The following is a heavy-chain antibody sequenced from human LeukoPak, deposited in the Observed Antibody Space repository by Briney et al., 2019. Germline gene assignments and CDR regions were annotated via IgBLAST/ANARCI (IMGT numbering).Heavy chain of an antibody. CDR2: IKYDGSEK. Sequence: PGGSLRLSCVGSGFTFSSYGMHWVRQTPGKGLEWVTFIKYDGSEKYYADSVKGRFTISRDNSTMYVQMNSLRAGDTAVYYCVRYSYGFGRDVWAKGPRSSSPQ. D-gene: IGHD5-18*01. J-gene: IGHJ6*04. CDR1: GFTFSSYG. V-gene: IGHV3-30*02. CDR3: VRYSYGFGRDV.